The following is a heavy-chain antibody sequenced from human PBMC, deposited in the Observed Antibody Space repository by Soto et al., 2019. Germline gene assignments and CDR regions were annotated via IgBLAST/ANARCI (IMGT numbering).Heavy chain of an antibody. CDR2: ISGSGGST. D-gene: IGHD2-8*01. Sequence: PGGSLRLSCAASGFTFSSYAMSWVRQAPGKGLEWVSAISGSGGSTYYADSVKGRFTISRDNSKNTLYLQMNSLRAEDTAVYYCAKWGYCTNGVCYTPHYFDYWGQGTLVTVSS. CDR1: GFTFSSYA. CDR3: AKWGYCTNGVCYTPHYFDY. V-gene: IGHV3-23*01. J-gene: IGHJ4*02.